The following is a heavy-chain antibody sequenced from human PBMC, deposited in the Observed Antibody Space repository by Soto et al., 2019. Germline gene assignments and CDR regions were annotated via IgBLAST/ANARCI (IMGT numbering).Heavy chain of an antibody. D-gene: IGHD6-13*01. CDR3: AKGGPFSIAAAVTK. CDR1: GFTFSSYG. J-gene: IGHJ4*02. Sequence: PGGSRRLSCAASGFTFSSYGMHWVRQAPGKGLEWVAVISYDGSKKYYAESVKGRFTISRDNSKNSLYLQMNSLRVEDTAVYYCAKGGPFSIAAAVTKWGQGTLVTASS. V-gene: IGHV3-30*18. CDR2: ISYDGSKK.